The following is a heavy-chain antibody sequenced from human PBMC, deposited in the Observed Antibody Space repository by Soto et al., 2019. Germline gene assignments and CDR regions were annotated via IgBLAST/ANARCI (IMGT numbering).Heavy chain of an antibody. D-gene: IGHD3-10*01. CDR1: GFSLSNARMG. CDR2: IFSNDEK. CDR3: ARTPRYYGSGGYYGMDV. Sequence: SGPTLVNPTETLTLTCTVSGFSLSNARMGVSWIRQPPGKALEWLAHIFSNDEKSYSTSLKSRLTISKDTSKSQVVLTMTNMDPVGTATYYCARTPRYYGSGGYYGMDVWGQGTTVTVSS. V-gene: IGHV2-26*01. J-gene: IGHJ6*02.